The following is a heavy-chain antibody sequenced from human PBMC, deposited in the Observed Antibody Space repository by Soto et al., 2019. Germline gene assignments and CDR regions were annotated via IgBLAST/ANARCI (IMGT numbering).Heavy chain of an antibody. V-gene: IGHV4-4*02. J-gene: IGHJ4*02. CDR2: IYHSGST. CDR3: ARRGDGSGSLDY. CDR1: AGSISSNSW. Sequence: PSETLSLTCAVSAGSISSNSWWIWVRQPPGKGLEWIGEIYHSGSTTYSPSLKSPVTISVDKSKNQFSLKLSSVTAADTAVYYCARRGDGSGSLDYWGRVTLVPFSS. D-gene: IGHD3-10*01.